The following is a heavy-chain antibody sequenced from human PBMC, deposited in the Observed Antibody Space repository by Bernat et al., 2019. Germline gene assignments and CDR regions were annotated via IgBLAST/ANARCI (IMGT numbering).Heavy chain of an antibody. Sequence: EVQLVESGGGLVQPGGSLRLSCSASGFTFSSYAMHCVRQAPGKGLEYVSAISSNGGSTYYADSVKGRFTISRDKSKNTLYLQMSSLRAEDTAVYYCVKDRRYGDYAFSYWGQGTLVTVSS. CDR3: VKDRRYGDYAFSY. D-gene: IGHD4-17*01. CDR2: ISSNGGST. J-gene: IGHJ4*02. CDR1: GFTFSSYA. V-gene: IGHV3-64D*06.